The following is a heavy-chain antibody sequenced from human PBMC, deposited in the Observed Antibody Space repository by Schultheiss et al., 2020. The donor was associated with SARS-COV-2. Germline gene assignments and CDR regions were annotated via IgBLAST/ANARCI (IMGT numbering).Heavy chain of an antibody. CDR2: ISAYNGNT. Sequence: ASVKVSCKASGYTFTSYGISWVRQAPGQVLEWMGWISAYNGNTNYAQKFQGRVTITAEKSTSTAYMEMSSLRSEDTAVYYCARGFDYWSQGTLVTVSS. J-gene: IGHJ4*02. CDR1: GYTFTSYG. V-gene: IGHV1-18*01. CDR3: ARGFDY.